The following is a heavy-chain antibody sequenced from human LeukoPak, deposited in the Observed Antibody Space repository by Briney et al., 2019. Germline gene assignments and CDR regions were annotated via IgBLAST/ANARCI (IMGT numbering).Heavy chain of an antibody. CDR1: GGSISSGDYY. CDR2: IYYSGST. Sequence: PSQTLSLTCTVSGGSISSGDYYWSWIRQPPGKGLEWIGCIYYSGSTYYNPSLKSRVTISVDTSKNQFSLKLSSVTAADTAVYYCARVSYYDSSGYSGFDYWGQGTLVTVSS. D-gene: IGHD3-22*01. J-gene: IGHJ4*02. V-gene: IGHV4-30-4*08. CDR3: ARVSYYDSSGYSGFDY.